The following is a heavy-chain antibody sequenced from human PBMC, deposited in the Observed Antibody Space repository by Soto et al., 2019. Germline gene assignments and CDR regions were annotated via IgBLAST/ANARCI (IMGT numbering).Heavy chain of an antibody. D-gene: IGHD2-2*01. CDR3: AKVGSIVVVPAAMFY. CDR2: ISGSGGST. CDR1: GFTFSSYA. Sequence: EVQLLESGGGLVQPGGSLRLSCAASGFTFSSYAMSWVRQAPGKGLEWVSAISGSGGSTYYADSVKGRFTISRDNSKDTLYLQMNSLRAEDTAVYYCAKVGSIVVVPAAMFYWGQGTLVTVSS. V-gene: IGHV3-23*01. J-gene: IGHJ4*02.